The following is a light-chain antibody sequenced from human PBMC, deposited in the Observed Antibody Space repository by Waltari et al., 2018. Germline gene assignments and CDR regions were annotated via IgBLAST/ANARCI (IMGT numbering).Light chain of an antibody. CDR1: QSVSSSY. CDR3: QQFGTPLT. V-gene: IGKV3-20*01. J-gene: IGKJ4*01. CDR2: GAS. Sequence: EIVLTQSPGTLSLSPGERATLSCRASQSVSSSYLAWYQQRPGQAPRLLIYGASSMATGIPDRFSGSGSGTDFTLTISRLEPEDSAVYYCQQFGTPLTFGGGTKVEIK.